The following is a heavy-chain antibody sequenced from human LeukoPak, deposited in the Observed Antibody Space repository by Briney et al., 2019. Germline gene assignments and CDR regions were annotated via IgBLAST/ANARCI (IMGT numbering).Heavy chain of an antibody. Sequence: GGSLRLSCAASGFTFSSYAMSWVRQAPGKGLEWVANIKQDGSEKYYVDSVKGRFTISRDNAKNSLYLQMSSLRAEDTAVYYCARVNSAAADYWGQGTLVTVSS. D-gene: IGHD2-2*01. CDR1: GFTFSSYA. J-gene: IGHJ4*02. CDR2: IKQDGSEK. V-gene: IGHV3-7*04. CDR3: ARVNSAAADY.